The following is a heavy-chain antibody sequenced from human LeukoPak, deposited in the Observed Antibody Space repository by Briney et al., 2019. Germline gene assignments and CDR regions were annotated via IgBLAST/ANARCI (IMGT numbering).Heavy chain of an antibody. CDR3: ARDSGYSSGWGAFDI. CDR2: IYSGGST. J-gene: IGHJ3*02. Sequence: GGSLRLSCAASGFTFNIYVMNWVRQAPGKGLEWVSVIYSGGSTYYADSVKGRFTISRDNSKNTLYLQMNSLRAEDTAVYYCARDSGYSSGWGAFDIWGQGTMVTVSS. CDR1: GFTFNIYV. D-gene: IGHD6-19*01. V-gene: IGHV3-53*01.